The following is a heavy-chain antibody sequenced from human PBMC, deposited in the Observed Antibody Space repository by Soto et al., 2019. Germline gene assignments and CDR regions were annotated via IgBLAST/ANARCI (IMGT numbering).Heavy chain of an antibody. Sequence: SETLSLTCAVSGYSISSSNWWGWIRQPPGKGLEWIGYIYYSGTTYYNPSLKSRVTMSVDTSKNQFSLKLTSVTAVDTAVYYCARESGGSYGAFDTWGQGTMVTVSS. CDR2: IYYSGTT. J-gene: IGHJ3*02. V-gene: IGHV4-28*03. CDR3: ARESGGSYGAFDT. CDR1: GYSISSSNW. D-gene: IGHD1-26*01.